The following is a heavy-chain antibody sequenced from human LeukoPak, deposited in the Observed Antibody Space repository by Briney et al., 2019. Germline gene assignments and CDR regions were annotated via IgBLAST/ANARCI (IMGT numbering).Heavy chain of an antibody. D-gene: IGHD6-25*01. Sequence: GGSLRLSCAAFPFNSNNYWMSWVREAPGKGLEGVSNINRDGSEITYVDSVKGRFTISRDNAKNSLYLQMNSLRAEDTAVYYCAEDPGFNSALWGRGTLVTVSS. CDR1: PFNSNNYW. V-gene: IGHV3-7*01. CDR3: AEDPGFNSAL. J-gene: IGHJ4*02. CDR2: INRDGSEI.